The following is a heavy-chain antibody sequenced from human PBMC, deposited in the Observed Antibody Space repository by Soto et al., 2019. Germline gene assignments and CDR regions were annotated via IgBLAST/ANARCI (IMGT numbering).Heavy chain of an antibody. Sequence: ASVKVSCKVSGYTLTELSMHWVRQAPGKGLEWMGSFDPEDGETIYTQTSQGRLTLTGDTSTDTAHMELSRLRSEDTAVYYCTTSLELPLGTDVWGQGTTVTVSS. J-gene: IGHJ6*01. D-gene: IGHD1-7*01. CDR2: FDPEDGET. CDR3: TTSLELPLGTDV. V-gene: IGHV1-24*01. CDR1: GYTLTELS.